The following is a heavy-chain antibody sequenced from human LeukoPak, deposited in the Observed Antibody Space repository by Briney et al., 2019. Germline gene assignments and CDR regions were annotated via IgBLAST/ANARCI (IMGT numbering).Heavy chain of an antibody. CDR2: MYYSGRT. CDR1: GGSISSSSYY. V-gene: IGHV4-31*03. CDR3: ATGSNDFWSGYYNFDY. D-gene: IGHD3-3*01. Sequence: SETLSLTCTVSGGSISSSSYYWGWIRQHPGKGLEWIGYMYYSGRTYYNPSLQSRVTIELDTSKNQFSLKLNSVTAADTAAYYCATGSNDFWSGYYNFDYWGQGTLVTVSS. J-gene: IGHJ4*01.